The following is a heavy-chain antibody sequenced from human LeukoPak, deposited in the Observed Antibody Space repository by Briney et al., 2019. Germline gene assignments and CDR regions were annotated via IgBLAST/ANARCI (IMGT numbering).Heavy chain of an antibody. V-gene: IGHV3-48*04. CDR3: ARGPDMGIDY. Sequence: GGSLRLSCAASGFTFSDYSMNWVRQAPGKGLEWVSYISSSSSTIYYADSVKGRFTISRDNAKNSLYLQMNSLRVEDTAVYYCARGPDMGIDYWGQGTLVTVSS. J-gene: IGHJ4*02. CDR2: ISSSSSTI. D-gene: IGHD1-26*01. CDR1: GFTFSDYS.